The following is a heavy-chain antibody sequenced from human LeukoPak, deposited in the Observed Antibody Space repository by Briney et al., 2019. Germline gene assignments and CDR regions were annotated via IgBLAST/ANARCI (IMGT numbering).Heavy chain of an antibody. CDR3: ARDWDTAMAPAPGGENY. V-gene: IGHV4-39*07. Sequence: PSETLSLTCTVSGGSISSSSYYWGWIRQPPGKGLEWIGSIYYSGSTYYNPSLKSRVTISVDTSKNQFSLKLSSVTAADTAVYYCARDWDTAMAPAPGGENYWGQGTLVTVSS. CDR2: IYYSGST. CDR1: GGSISSSSYY. D-gene: IGHD5-18*01. J-gene: IGHJ4*02.